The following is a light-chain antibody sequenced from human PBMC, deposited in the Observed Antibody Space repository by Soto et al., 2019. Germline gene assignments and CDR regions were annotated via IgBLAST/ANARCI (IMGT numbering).Light chain of an antibody. Sequence: QSVLTQPPSVSGAPGERVTISCTGSSSDIGAGYRVRWYQQVPGTAPKLLIYDNTNRPSGVSVRFSGSKSGTSASLAISGLQAEDEADYYCETWDSNTRVFGGGTKLTVL. CDR2: DNT. CDR3: ETWDSNTRV. V-gene: IGLV1-40*01. CDR1: SSDIGAGYR. J-gene: IGLJ3*02.